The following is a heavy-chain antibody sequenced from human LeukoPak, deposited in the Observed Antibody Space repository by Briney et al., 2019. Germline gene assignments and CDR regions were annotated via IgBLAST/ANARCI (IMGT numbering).Heavy chain of an antibody. J-gene: IGHJ4*02. V-gene: IGHV3-15*01. CDR2: IKSKTDGGTT. D-gene: IGHD2/OR15-2a*01. Sequence: GGSLRLSCAASGFTFSNAWMSWVRQAPGKGLEWVGRIKSKTDGGTTDYAAPVKGRFIISRDDSKNTLYLQMNSLETEDTAVYYCTTFFLRRPYYFDYWGQGTRVTVSS. CDR3: TTFFLRRPYYFDY. CDR1: GFTFSNAW.